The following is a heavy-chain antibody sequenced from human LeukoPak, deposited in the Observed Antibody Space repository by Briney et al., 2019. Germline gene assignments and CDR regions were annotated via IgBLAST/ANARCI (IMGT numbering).Heavy chain of an antibody. D-gene: IGHD2-15*01. J-gene: IGHJ4*02. Sequence: SETLSLTCTVSGGSISSYYWGWIRQPPGKGLGWVGYIYYSGSPDYNPSLKSRVTICVDTSTDPFPLTLSSVPAADPAVYYCARMTNVYCRGDSCYGSHFDSWGQGTLVPVSS. CDR1: GGSISSYY. V-gene: IGHV4-59*08. CDR3: ARMTNVYCRGDSCYGSHFDS. CDR2: IYYSGSP.